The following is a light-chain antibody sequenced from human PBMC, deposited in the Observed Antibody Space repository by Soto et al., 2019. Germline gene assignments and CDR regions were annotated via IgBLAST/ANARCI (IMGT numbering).Light chain of an antibody. J-gene: IGLJ2*01. V-gene: IGLV1-40*01. CDR1: SSNIGAGYD. CDR2: VNG. Sequence: QSVLTQPPSVSGAPGQRVTISCTGSSSNIGAGYDVHWYQQVPGTAPKLLIYVNGNRPSGVPDRFSGSKSGTSASLAITGLQAEDEADYYCQSYDSSLSVVFGGGTKLTVL. CDR3: QSYDSSLSVV.